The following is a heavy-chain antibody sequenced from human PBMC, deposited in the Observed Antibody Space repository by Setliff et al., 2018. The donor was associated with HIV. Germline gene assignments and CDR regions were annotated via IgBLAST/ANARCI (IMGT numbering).Heavy chain of an antibody. CDR1: GFTFSTYA. D-gene: IGHD6-13*01. Sequence: PGGSLRLSCAASGFTFSTYAMHWVRQAPGKGLEWMAVISYDGSHISYADSVKGRFTISRDNSKNTLYLQMNSLRTEDTAVYYCARVFSSSWYGIDCWGQGTLVTVSS. CDR3: ARVFSSSWYGIDC. CDR2: ISYDGSHI. J-gene: IGHJ4*02. V-gene: IGHV3-30*01.